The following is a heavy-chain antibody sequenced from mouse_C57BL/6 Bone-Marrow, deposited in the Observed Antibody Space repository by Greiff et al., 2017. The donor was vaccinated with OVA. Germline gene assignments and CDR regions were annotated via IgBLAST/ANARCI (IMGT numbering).Heavy chain of an antibody. D-gene: IGHD2-3*01. J-gene: IGHJ1*03. CDR2: ISSGGDYI. CDR3: TRELYDGYYGWYFDV. V-gene: IGHV5-9-1*02. CDR1: GFTFSSYA. Sequence: EVMLVESGEGLVKPGGSLKLSCAASGFTFSSYAMSWVRQTPEKRLEWVAYISSGGDYIYYADTVKGRFTISRDNARNTLYLQMSSLKSEDTAMYDCTRELYDGYYGWYFDVWGTGTTVTVSS.